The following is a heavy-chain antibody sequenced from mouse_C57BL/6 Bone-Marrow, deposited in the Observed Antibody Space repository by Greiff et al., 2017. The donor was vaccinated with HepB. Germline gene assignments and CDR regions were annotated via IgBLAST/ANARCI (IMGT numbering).Heavy chain of an antibody. J-gene: IGHJ2*01. CDR2: INPNNGGT. CDR1: GYTFTDYN. V-gene: IGHV1-18*01. CDR3: ARRHYYGGLLDY. Sequence: VQLQQSGPELVKPGASVKIPCKASGYTFTDYNMDWVKQSHGKSLEWIGDINPNNGGTIYNQKFKGKATLTVDKSSSTAYMELRSLTSEDTAVYYCARRHYYGGLLDYWGQGTTLTVSS. D-gene: IGHD1-1*02.